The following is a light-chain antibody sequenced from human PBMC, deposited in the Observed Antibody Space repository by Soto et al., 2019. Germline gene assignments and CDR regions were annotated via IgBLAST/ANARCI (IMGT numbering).Light chain of an antibody. V-gene: IGLV2-14*01. CDR2: EVS. CDR3: SSYTSSNTRGNV. J-gene: IGLJ1*01. Sequence: QSALTQPASVSGSPGQSITISCTGTSSDVGGYNYVSWYQQHPGKAPKLIIYEVSNRPSGVSNRFSGSKSGNTASLTISGLQAEDEADYYCSSYTSSNTRGNVFGTGTKVTVL. CDR1: SSDVGGYNY.